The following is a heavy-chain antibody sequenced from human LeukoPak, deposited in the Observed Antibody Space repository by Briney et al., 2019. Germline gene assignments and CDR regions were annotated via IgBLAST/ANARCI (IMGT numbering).Heavy chain of an antibody. CDR2: ISGGGDIT. Sequence: AGGSLRLSCAASGFNFANHAMSWVRQTPGKGLEWVSAISGGGDITYYANSVTGWFTISRDNSKNTLYVQMNSLRDEDTALYYCAKDQRWESPHYLDPWGQGTLVTVSS. J-gene: IGHJ5*02. CDR3: AKDQRWESPHYLDP. CDR1: GFNFANHA. D-gene: IGHD1-26*01. V-gene: IGHV3-23*01.